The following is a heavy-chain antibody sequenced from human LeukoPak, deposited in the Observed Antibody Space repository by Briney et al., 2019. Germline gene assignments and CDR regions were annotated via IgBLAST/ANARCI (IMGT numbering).Heavy chain of an antibody. CDR1: GGTFSSYA. J-gene: IGHJ4*02. D-gene: IGHD3-22*01. CDR2: IIPILGIA. V-gene: IGHV1-69*04. CDR3: AREGIDYYYDSSGPRPY. Sequence: GASVKVSCKASGGTFSSYAISWVRQAPGQGLEWMGRIIPILGIANYAQKFQGRVTITADKSTSTAYMELSSLRSEDTAVYYCAREGIDYYYDSSGPRPYWGQGTLVTVSS.